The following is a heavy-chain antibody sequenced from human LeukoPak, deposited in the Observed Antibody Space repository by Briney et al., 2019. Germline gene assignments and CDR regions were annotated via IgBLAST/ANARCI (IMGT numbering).Heavy chain of an antibody. CDR1: GGSISSSNW. CDR2: IKQDGSEK. Sequence: PSETLSLTCAVSGGSISSSNWWSWVRQAPGKGLEWVANIKQDGSEKYYVDSVKGRFTISRDNAKNSLYLQMNSLRAEDTAVYYCAKGSVGSSWYGWYIDQNWGQGTLVTVSS. D-gene: IGHD6-13*01. CDR3: AKGSVGSSWYGWYIDQN. V-gene: IGHV3-7*01. J-gene: IGHJ4*02.